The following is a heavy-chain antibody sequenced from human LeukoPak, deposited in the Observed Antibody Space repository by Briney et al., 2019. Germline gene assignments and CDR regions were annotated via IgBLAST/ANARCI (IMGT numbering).Heavy chain of an antibody. D-gene: IGHD5-12*01. CDR1: GFTFSAFA. CDR3: ARGTTDIVAEISDAFDI. CDR2: ISYDASNK. Sequence: GGSLRLSCAASGFTFSAFAMHWARQAPGKGLEWVAPISYDASNKYYAVSVRGGFTISKDNSRTTLFLQMNSLRADDTAVYYCARGTTDIVAEISDAFDIWGQGTVVTVSS. V-gene: IGHV3-30-3*01. J-gene: IGHJ3*02.